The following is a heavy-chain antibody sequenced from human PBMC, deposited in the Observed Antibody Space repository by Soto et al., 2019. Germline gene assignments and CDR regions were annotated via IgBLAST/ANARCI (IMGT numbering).Heavy chain of an antibody. Sequence: GESLKISCKASGYIFTLYWIGWVRQMPGKGLEWMGIIYPVDSDTRYSPSFQGQVTISADNSISTASLQWSSLKASDTAVYYCARQSPTPGYYYFSYGMDVWGKGTTVTVSS. CDR1: GYIFTLYW. V-gene: IGHV5-51*01. CDR3: ARQSPTPGYYYFSYGMDV. D-gene: IGHD4-17*01. J-gene: IGHJ6*04. CDR2: IYPVDSDT.